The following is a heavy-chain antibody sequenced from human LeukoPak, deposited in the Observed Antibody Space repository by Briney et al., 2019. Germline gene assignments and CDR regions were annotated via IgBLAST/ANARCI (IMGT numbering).Heavy chain of an antibody. V-gene: IGHV3-23*01. CDR1: GFIFSSYP. J-gene: IGHJ4*02. CDR2: VSGTAENT. D-gene: IGHD3-10*01. Sequence: GSLRLSCAASGFIFSSYPMSWVRQAPGKGLEWVSAVSGTAENTYYADSVKGRFSISRDNSRNTVHLQMNSLRPEDTAVYYCANQRGGFWGQGTLVTVSS. CDR3: ANQRGGF.